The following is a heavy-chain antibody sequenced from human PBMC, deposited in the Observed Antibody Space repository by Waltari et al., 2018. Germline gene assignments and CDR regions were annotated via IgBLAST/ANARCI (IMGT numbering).Heavy chain of an antibody. D-gene: IGHD6-13*01. CDR1: ASSSSRYY. Sequence: QVTLQASGPGLVKPSETLSLTCHVSASSSSRYYRRWIRQPAGKGLEWIVRIYTSGSTNYNPSLKSRVTMSVDTSKNQFSLKLSSVTAADTAVYYCAREPYSSSEGDYWGQGTLVTVSS. J-gene: IGHJ4*02. V-gene: IGHV4-4*07. CDR3: AREPYSSSEGDY. CDR2: IYTSGST.